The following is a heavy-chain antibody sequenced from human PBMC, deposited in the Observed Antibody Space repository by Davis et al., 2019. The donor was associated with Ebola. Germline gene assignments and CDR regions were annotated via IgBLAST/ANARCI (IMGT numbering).Heavy chain of an antibody. D-gene: IGHD2-15*01. V-gene: IGHV1-69*06. Sequence: SVTVPCKASGYTFTSYDINWVRQPTGQALEWMGGFIPIFGTANYAQKFQGRVTITADKSTSTAYMELSSLRSEDTAVYYCALNDRDIVVVVAATHYYYCMDVWGQGTTVTVSS. J-gene: IGHJ6*02. CDR3: ALNDRDIVVVVAATHYYYCMDV. CDR1: GYTFTSYD. CDR2: FIPIFGTA.